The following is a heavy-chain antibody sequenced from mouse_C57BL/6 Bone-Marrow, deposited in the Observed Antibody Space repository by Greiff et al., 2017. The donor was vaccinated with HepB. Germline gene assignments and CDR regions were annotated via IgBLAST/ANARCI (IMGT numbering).Heavy chain of an antibody. J-gene: IGHJ2*01. V-gene: IGHV1-82*01. CDR3: ARSGGDGYYFDY. Sequence: QVQLKQSGPELVKPGASVKISCKASGYAFSSSWMNWVKQRPGKGLVWIGRIYPGDGDTNYNGKFKGKATLTADKSSSTAYRQLSSLTSEDSAVYFCARSGGDGYYFDYWGQGTTLTVSS. CDR1: GYAFSSSW. D-gene: IGHD2-3*01. CDR2: IYPGDGDT.